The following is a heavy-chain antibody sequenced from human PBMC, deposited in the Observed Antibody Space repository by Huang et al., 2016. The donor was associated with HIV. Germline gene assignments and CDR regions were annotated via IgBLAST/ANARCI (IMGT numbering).Heavy chain of an antibody. D-gene: IGHD3-16*01. CDR2: RIPRFGTR. CDR3: AKRGGAWGSPYAFDL. CDR1: GGSFNNFG. Sequence: QVQLVQSGAEVRKPGSSVKVSCRGSGGSFNNFGINWVRQAPGKGREWVGGRIPRFGTRNDAQRFQGRVTITADETKGVVYMELSSLRSDDTAVYFCAKRGGAWGSPYAFDLWGPGTMVTVSS. J-gene: IGHJ3*01. V-gene: IGHV1-69*13.